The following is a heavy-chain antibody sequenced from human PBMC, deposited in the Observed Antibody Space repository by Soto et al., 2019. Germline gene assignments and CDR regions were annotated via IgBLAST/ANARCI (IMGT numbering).Heavy chain of an antibody. Sequence: LRLSCAASGFIFSSHNMNWVRQAPGKGLEWVSPITGSSSYIFYADSVKGRFTISRDNAKNTVYLQMNSLRAEDTGVYYCARLVASETGYGMDVWGQGTTVTVPS. CDR2: ITGSSSYI. D-gene: IGHD3-9*01. CDR1: GFIFSSHN. J-gene: IGHJ6*02. V-gene: IGHV3-21*06. CDR3: ARLVASETGYGMDV.